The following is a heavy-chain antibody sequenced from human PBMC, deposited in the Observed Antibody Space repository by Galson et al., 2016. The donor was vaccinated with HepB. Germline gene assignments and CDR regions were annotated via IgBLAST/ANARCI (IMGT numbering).Heavy chain of an antibody. CDR3: TREGPQRTVDY. CDR1: GFTFSSYA. D-gene: IGHD3/OR15-3a*01. Sequence: SLRLSCAASGFTFSSYAMHWVRQATGKGLEWVSAIGTVGDTVYSGSVRGRFTISRENAKNFLYLQMNNLRAGDNAVYYCTREGPQRTVDYLGQGTLVTVSS. V-gene: IGHV3-13*04. J-gene: IGHJ4*02. CDR2: IGTVGDT.